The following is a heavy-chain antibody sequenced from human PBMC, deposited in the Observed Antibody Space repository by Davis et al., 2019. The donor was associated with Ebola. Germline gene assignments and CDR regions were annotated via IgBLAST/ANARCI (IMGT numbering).Heavy chain of an antibody. J-gene: IGHJ4*02. CDR2: ISSSSSYI. V-gene: IGHV3-21*01. D-gene: IGHD3-10*01. CDR1: GFTFSSYS. CDR3: ARESLYYYGSGSPLGY. Sequence: GESLKISCAASGFTFSSYSMNWVRQAPGKGLEWVSSISSSSSYIYYADSVKGRFTISRGNAKNSLYLQMNSLRAEDTAVYYCARESLYYYGSGSPLGYWGQGTLVTVSS.